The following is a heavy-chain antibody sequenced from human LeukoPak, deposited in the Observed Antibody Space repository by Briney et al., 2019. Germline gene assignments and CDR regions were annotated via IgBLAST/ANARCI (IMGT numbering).Heavy chain of an antibody. Sequence: PGRALRLSCVACGFTFSSYGMHWVRQAPGKGLEGVAVIWYDGSNKYYADSVKGRFTISRDNSKNTLYLQMNSLRAEDTAVYYCATEVGGDQRWRRFDYWGQGTLVTVSS. CDR2: IWYDGSNK. V-gene: IGHV3-33*01. CDR3: ATEVGGDQRWRRFDY. J-gene: IGHJ4*02. D-gene: IGHD1-26*01. CDR1: GFTFSSYG.